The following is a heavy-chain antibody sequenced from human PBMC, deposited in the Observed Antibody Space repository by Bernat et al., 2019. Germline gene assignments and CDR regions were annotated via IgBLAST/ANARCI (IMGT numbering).Heavy chain of an antibody. V-gene: IGHV3-33*01. J-gene: IGHJ6*02. CDR1: KFTFSSYG. CDR3: ARVSLYGAPASAMDV. CDR2: IWHDGSNE. D-gene: IGHD4-17*01. Sequence: QVQLVESGGGVVQTERSQRLSCEASKFTFSSYGMHWVRQAPGKGLEWVAVIWHDGSNENYADSVTGRFTISRDNSKNTLYLQMNNLRAEDTAVYYCARVSLYGAPASAMDVWGQGTTVTVSS.